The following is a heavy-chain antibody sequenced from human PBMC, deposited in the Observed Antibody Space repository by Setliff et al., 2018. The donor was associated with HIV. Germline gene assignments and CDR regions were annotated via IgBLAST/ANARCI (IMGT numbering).Heavy chain of an antibody. CDR1: GGTFSSYA. J-gene: IGHJ3*02. CDR2: INPSGGST. D-gene: IGHD1-26*01. V-gene: IGHV1-46*01. CDR3: ARDGGGATNLVLSAFDI. Sequence: ASVKVSCKASGGTFSSYAISWVRQAPGQGLEWMGIINPSGGSTGYAQKFQGRVTVTRDTSTNTVYMELRSLRSDDTAVYYCARDGGGATNLVLSAFDIWGQGTMVTVSS.